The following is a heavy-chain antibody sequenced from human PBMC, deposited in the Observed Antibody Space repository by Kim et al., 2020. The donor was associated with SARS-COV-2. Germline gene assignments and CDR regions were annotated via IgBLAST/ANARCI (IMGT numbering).Heavy chain of an antibody. CDR1: GYTFTGYY. CDR2: ITPHSGGT. Sequence: ASVKVSCKASGYTFTGYYMHWVRQAPGQGLQWMGWITPHSGGTNYAQKFQGRVTMTRDTSISTAYMELSRLRSDDTAVYYCARDQSANWGPDYWGQGTLVTVSS. D-gene: IGHD7-27*01. V-gene: IGHV1-2*02. J-gene: IGHJ4*02. CDR3: ARDQSANWGPDY.